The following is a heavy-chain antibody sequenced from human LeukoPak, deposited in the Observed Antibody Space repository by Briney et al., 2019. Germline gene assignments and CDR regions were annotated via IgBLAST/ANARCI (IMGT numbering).Heavy chain of an antibody. D-gene: IGHD6-19*01. V-gene: IGHV3-21*01. J-gene: IGHJ4*02. CDR1: GFTFSSYS. Sequence: GGSLRLSCAASGFTFSSYSMNWVRQAPGKGLEWVSSISSSSSYIYYADSVKGRFTISRDNAKNSLYLQMNSLRAEDTAVYYCARDPIAVAGPVFDYWSQGTLVTVSS. CDR3: ARDPIAVAGPVFDY. CDR2: ISSSSSYI.